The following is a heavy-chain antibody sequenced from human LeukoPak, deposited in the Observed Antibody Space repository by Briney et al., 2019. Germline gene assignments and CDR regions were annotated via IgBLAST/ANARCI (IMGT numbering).Heavy chain of an antibody. CDR1: GGSFSGYY. CDR2: INHSGST. J-gene: IGHJ5*02. D-gene: IGHD3-10*01. V-gene: IGHV4-34*01. Sequence: SETLSLTCAVYGGSFSGYYWSWIRQPPGKGLEWIGEINHSGSTNYNPSLKSRVTISVDTSKNQFSLKLSSVTAADTAVYYCARETYYYGSGTNPGSGNWFDPWGQGTLVTVSS. CDR3: ARETYYYGSGTNPGSGNWFDP.